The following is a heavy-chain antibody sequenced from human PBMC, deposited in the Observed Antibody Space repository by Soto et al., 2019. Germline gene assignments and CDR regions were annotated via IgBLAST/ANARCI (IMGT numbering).Heavy chain of an antibody. Sequence: SETLSLTCTVSGGSISSGGYYWNWIRQHPGKGLEWIGYIYYSGSTYYNPSLKSRVTISVDTSKNQFSLKLSSVTAADTAVYYCARRIVATETFEYWGQGTLVTVSS. D-gene: IGHD5-12*01. CDR2: IYYSGST. CDR1: GGSISSGGYY. V-gene: IGHV4-31*03. CDR3: ARRIVATETFEY. J-gene: IGHJ4*02.